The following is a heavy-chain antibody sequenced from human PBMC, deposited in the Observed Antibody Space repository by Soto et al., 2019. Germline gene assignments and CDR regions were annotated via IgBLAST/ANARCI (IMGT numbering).Heavy chain of an antibody. CDR1: RAFINSGGFY. Sequence: QVQLQESGPGLVKPTQTLSLTCSVSRAFINSGGFYYSWIRQPPGKGLEWLGYIFHSGSTLYNPSLRGRITLSADTSRHQLSLYRPSVTAADTAVYYCVRGGIAGHWFDPWGQGILVTVSS. CDR3: VRGGIAGHWFDP. J-gene: IGHJ5*02. CDR2: IFHSGST. V-gene: IGHV4-31*03. D-gene: IGHD2-15*01.